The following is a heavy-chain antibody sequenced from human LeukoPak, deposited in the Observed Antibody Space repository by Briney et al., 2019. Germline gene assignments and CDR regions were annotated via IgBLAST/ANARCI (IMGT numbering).Heavy chain of an antibody. CDR1: GGSITTFF. Sequence: SETLSLTCTVSGGSITTFFWSWIRQSPGKRLEWIGYVSYSGNTNPSLKSRVSMSLDTSKSQFSLELTSVTAADTAVYFCAGSDGYNYSLDYWGQGTPVTVSS. D-gene: IGHD5-24*01. CDR2: VSYSGNT. V-gene: IGHV4-59*01. J-gene: IGHJ4*02. CDR3: AGSDGYNYSLDY.